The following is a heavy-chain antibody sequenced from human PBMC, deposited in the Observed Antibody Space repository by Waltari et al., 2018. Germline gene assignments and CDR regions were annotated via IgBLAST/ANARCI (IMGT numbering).Heavy chain of an antibody. CDR3: ARTGARWLQFAAFDI. CDR2: INQDGSEE. CDR1: RVTFSNNC. D-gene: IGHD5-12*01. J-gene: IGHJ3*02. Sequence: EVLLVESGGGLVQTGGSLRLSCAASRVTFSNNCRNWVRQAPGKGLEWVANINQDGSEEYYVDSVKGRFTISRDNAKNSLYLEMKTLRAEDTAIYYCARTGARWLQFAAFDIWGQGTMVTVSS. V-gene: IGHV3-7*01.